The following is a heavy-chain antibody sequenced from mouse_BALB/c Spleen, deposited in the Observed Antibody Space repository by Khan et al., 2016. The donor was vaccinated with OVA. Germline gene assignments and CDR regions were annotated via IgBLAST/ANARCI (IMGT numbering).Heavy chain of an antibody. Sequence: QVQLKQSGPELKKPGETVKISCKASGYTFTNFGMNWVKQAPGKGLEWMGWINTYTGEPTYADDFKGRFAFSLDTSASTAYLQINNLKNEDTATYFCSRAPYFCYIMAYWGQGTSVTVSS. CDR3: SRAPYFCYIMAY. J-gene: IGHJ4*01. D-gene: IGHD2-12*01. CDR2: INTYTGEP. CDR1: GYTFTNFG. V-gene: IGHV9-3-1*01.